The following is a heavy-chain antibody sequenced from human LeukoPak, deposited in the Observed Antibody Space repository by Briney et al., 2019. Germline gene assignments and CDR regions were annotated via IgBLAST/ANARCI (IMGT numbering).Heavy chain of an antibody. CDR3: ARRRGSGTYYFDY. D-gene: IGHD3-10*01. V-gene: IGHV4-39*01. J-gene: IGHJ4*02. CDR2: IYYTGST. CDR1: GGSISGSIYF. Sequence: PWETLTLTCTVSGGSISGSIYFWGWIRQPPGKGLEWIGSIYYTGSTYYNPSLKSRVTISIDTSKNQFSLNLSSVTAADTAVYYCARRRGSGTYYFDYWGQGTLVTVSS.